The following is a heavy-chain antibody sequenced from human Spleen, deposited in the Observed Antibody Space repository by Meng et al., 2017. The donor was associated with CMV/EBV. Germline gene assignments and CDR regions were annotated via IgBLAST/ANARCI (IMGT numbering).Heavy chain of an antibody. V-gene: IGHV3-9*01. CDR2: ISWNSGSI. Sequence: GGSLRLSCAASGFTFDDYAMHWVRQAPGKGLEWVSGISWNSGSIGYADSVKGRFTISRDNSKNTLYLQMNSLRAEDTAVYYCAKLLVRGAAAGTGGASMDVWGQGTTVTVSS. CDR1: GFTFDDYA. CDR3: AKLLVRGAAAGTGGASMDV. D-gene: IGHD6-13*01. J-gene: IGHJ6*02.